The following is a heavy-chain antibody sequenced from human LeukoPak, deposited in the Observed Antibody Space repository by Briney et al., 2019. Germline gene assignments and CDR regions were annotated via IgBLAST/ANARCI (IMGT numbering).Heavy chain of an antibody. D-gene: IGHD1-1*01. J-gene: IGHJ6*03. CDR1: GGSISSYY. CDR3: ATKGTTGTTSYYYYYMDV. V-gene: IGHV4-59*08. Sequence: PSETLFLTCTVSGGSISSYYWSWIRQPPGKGLEWIGCIYYSGSTNYNPSLKSRVTISVDTSKNQFSLKLSSVTAADTAVYYCATKGTTGTTSYYYYYMDVWGKGTTVTVSS. CDR2: IYYSGST.